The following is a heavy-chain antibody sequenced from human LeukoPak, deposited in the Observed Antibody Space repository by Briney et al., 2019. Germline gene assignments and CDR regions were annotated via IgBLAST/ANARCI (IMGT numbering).Heavy chain of an antibody. CDR3: VRDQSWELPHYFDY. Sequence: GGSLRLSCAASGFTFSSYRMNWVRQAPGKGLEWVADISSRSRTTYYADSVRGRFTISRDNAKNSLYLQMNSLRAEDTAVYYCVRDQSWELPHYFDYWGQGTLVTVSS. J-gene: IGHJ4*02. D-gene: IGHD1-26*01. CDR2: ISSRSRTT. V-gene: IGHV3-48*01. CDR1: GFTFSSYR.